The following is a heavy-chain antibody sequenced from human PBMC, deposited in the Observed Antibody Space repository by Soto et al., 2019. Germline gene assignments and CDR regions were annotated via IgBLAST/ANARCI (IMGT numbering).Heavy chain of an antibody. Sequence: GGSLRLSCAASGFTFDGYAMHWVRQAPGKGLEWVSLIGESGTPTYYADSVKGRFTISRDNSGNTLFLEMYSLRAEDTAVYYCARYIPGVRYYGMDVWGQGTTVTVSS. V-gene: IGHV3-23*01. CDR1: GFTFDGYA. J-gene: IGHJ6*02. CDR2: IGESGTPT. D-gene: IGHD2-2*01. CDR3: ARYIPGVRYYGMDV.